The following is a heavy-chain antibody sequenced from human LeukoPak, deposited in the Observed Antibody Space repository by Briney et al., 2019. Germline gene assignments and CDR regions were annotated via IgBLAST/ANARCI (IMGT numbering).Heavy chain of an antibody. J-gene: IGHJ4*02. Sequence: ASVKVSCKTSGYSENFYGITWVRQVAGQGLEWMGWISAQHGQTEYAPNSQDRVAMTTDTYTNTAYMELRSLRSDDTAVYYCAGSLGYCTSNVCYPKYWGQGTLVTVSS. CDR2: ISAQHGQT. V-gene: IGHV1-18*01. CDR1: GYSENFYG. D-gene: IGHD2-8*01. CDR3: AGSLGYCTSNVCYPKY.